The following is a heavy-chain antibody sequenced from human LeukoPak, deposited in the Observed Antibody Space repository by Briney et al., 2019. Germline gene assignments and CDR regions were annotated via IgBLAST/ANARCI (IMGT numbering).Heavy chain of an antibody. Sequence: PSETLSLTCTVSGGSISSYYWSWIRQPPGKGLEWIGYIYYSGSTNYNPSLKSRVTISVGTSKNQFSLKLSSVTSDDTAVYYCVLKWLEFGDYFDYWGQGTLVTVSS. V-gene: IGHV4-59*01. CDR2: IYYSGST. CDR1: GGSISSYY. CDR3: VLKWLEFGDYFDY. J-gene: IGHJ4*02. D-gene: IGHD5-24*01.